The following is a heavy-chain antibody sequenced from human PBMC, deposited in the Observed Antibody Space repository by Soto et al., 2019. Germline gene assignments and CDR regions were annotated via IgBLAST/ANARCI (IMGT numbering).Heavy chain of an antibody. J-gene: IGHJ4*02. Sequence: SETLSLTCAVSGVSISSGNWWTWVRQPPQRGLEYIGEIFHDGTANYYPSFERRVAISVYTSKNQFSLKLTSVTAADTAIYFCARLVYDTRXXXMYFDXXXQGALVTVSS. D-gene: IGHD3-22*01. V-gene: IGHV4-4*02. CDR2: IFHDGTA. CDR3: ARLVYDTRXXXMYFDX. CDR1: GVSISSGNW.